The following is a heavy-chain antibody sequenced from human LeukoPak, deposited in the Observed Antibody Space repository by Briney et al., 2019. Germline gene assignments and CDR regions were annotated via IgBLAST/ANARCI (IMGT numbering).Heavy chain of an antibody. D-gene: IGHD1-26*01. Sequence: GGSLTLSCAASGFAFSNYWMSWVRQAPGKGLEWVANIKQDGSEKYYVDSVKGRFTISRDNAKNSLYVQMNSLRAEDTAVYYCARLRGLYSDTNRYQTALDCWGQGTLVTVSS. CDR2: IKQDGSEK. CDR3: ARLRGLYSDTNRYQTALDC. J-gene: IGHJ4*02. CDR1: GFAFSNYW. V-gene: IGHV3-7*01.